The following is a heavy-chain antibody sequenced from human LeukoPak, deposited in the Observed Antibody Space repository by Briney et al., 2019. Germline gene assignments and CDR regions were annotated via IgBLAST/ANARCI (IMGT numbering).Heavy chain of an antibody. V-gene: IGHV1-2*02. CDR3: AASDIVVVVAANY. CDR1: GYTFTGYY. J-gene: IGHJ4*02. CDR2: INPNSGGT. Sequence: GASVEVSCKASGYTFTGYYMHWVRQAPGQGLEWMGWINPNSGGTNYAQKFQGRVTMTRDTSISTAYMELSRLRSDDTAVYYCAASDIVVVVAANYWGQGTLVTVSS. D-gene: IGHD2-15*01.